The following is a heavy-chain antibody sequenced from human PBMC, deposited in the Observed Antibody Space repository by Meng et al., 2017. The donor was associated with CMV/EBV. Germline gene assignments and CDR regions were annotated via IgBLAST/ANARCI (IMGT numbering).Heavy chain of an antibody. CDR1: GFSLSTSGVG. CDR2: IYWNDDK. Sequence: GSTLVKPTQTLTLTCTFSGFSLSTSGVGVGWIRQPPGKALEWLALIYWNDDKRYSPSLKSRLTITKDTSKNQVVLTMTNMDPVDTATYYCAHRRSEYYYYGMDVWGQGTTVTVSS. V-gene: IGHV2-5*01. CDR3: AHRRSEYYYYGMDV. J-gene: IGHJ6*02. D-gene: IGHD1-26*01.